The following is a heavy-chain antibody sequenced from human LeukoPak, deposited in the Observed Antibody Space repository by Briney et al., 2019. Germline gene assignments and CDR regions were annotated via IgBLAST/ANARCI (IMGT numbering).Heavy chain of an antibody. CDR3: ARDGAAFDY. CDR1: GFTLSSYW. Sequence: GGSLRLSCAASGFTLSSYWMSWVRQAPGKGLEWVANIKQDGSAIYYVDSVKGRFTISRDNSKNSLYLQMNSLRTEDTALYYCARDGAAFDYWGQGTLVTVSS. V-gene: IGHV3-7*03. J-gene: IGHJ4*02. CDR2: IKQDGSAI. D-gene: IGHD3-10*01.